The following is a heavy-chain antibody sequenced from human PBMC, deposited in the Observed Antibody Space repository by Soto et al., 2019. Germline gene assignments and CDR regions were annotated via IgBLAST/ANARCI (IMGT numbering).Heavy chain of an antibody. D-gene: IGHD6-19*01. CDR3: ARDLAWYSSGRGAFDI. J-gene: IGHJ3*02. V-gene: IGHV1-69*01. CDR2: IIPIFGTA. Sequence: QVQMVQSGAEVKKPGSSVKVSCKASGGTFSSYAISWVRQAPGQGLEWMGGIIPIFGTANYAQKFQGRVTITADESTSTAYVELSSLRSEDTAVYYCARDLAWYSSGRGAFDIWGQGTMVTVSS. CDR1: GGTFSSYA.